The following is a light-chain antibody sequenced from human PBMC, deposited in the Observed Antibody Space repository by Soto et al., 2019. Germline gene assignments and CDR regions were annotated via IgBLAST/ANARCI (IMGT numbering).Light chain of an antibody. J-gene: IGKJ1*01. CDR2: DAS. Sequence: EIVMTQSPATLSVSPGDRATLSCRASQSVSSYLAWYQQKPGQAPRLLIYDASNRATGIPARFSGSGSGTDFTLTISSLEPEDFAVYYCQQRSNWPPTWTFGQGTKVDIK. CDR1: QSVSSY. CDR3: QQRSNWPPTWT. V-gene: IGKV3-11*01.